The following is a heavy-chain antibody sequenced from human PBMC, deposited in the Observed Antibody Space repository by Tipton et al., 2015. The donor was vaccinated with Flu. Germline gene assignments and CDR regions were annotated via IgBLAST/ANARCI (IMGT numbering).Heavy chain of an antibody. CDR3: ARNGGSYSYQH. CDR1: GGSISSYY. J-gene: IGHJ1*01. CDR2: VSYSGIT. Sequence: TLSLTCTVSGGSISSYYWSWLRQPPGKGLEWIGFVSYSGITNYNPSLKGRVTMSLDASKNHFSLSLSSVTAADTAMYYCARNGGSYSYQHWGQGTLVTVSS. D-gene: IGHD3-10*01. V-gene: IGHV4-59*13.